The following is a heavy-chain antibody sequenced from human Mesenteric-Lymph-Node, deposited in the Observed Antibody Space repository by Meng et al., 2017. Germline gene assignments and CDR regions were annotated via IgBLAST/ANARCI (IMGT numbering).Heavy chain of an antibody. V-gene: IGHV1-18*01. J-gene: IGHJ4*02. D-gene: IGHD3-10*01. CDR2: FVNNVDT. CDR3: ARGTPGRSYSDY. CDR1: GYTFASYG. Sequence: QVHVLKLDAEVKNPGASVRVSCEASGYTFASYGISWLRQAPGQGLEWMGWFVNNVDTYSAQKFQGRVTMTTDTHTSTAFMELRSLRSDDTAVYYCARGTPGRSYSDYWGQGTLVTVSS.